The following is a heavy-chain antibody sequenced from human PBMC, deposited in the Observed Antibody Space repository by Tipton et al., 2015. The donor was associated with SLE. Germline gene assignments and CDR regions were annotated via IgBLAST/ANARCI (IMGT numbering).Heavy chain of an antibody. CDR2: INHSGST. D-gene: IGHD2-21*01. J-gene: IGHJ4*02. V-gene: IGHV4-34*01. Sequence: TLSLTCAVYGGSFSGYYWSWLRQPPGKGLEWIGEINHSGSTNYNPSLKSRVTISVDTSKNQFSLKLSSVTAADTAVYYCARGYFGIPLSPFDYWGQGTLVTVSS. CDR1: GGSFSGYY. CDR3: ARGYFGIPLSPFDY.